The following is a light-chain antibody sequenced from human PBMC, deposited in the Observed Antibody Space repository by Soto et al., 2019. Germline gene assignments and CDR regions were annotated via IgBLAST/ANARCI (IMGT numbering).Light chain of an antibody. CDR1: SGHSSYI. V-gene: IGLV4-60*03. CDR3: ETWDSNTRV. Sequence: QLVLTQSSSASASLGSSVKLTCTLSSGHSSYIIAWHQQQPGKAPRYLMKLEGSGSYNKGSGVPDRFSGSSSGADRYLTISNLQSEDEADYYCETWDSNTRVFGGGPKLTVL. J-gene: IGLJ2*01. CDR2: LEGSGSY.